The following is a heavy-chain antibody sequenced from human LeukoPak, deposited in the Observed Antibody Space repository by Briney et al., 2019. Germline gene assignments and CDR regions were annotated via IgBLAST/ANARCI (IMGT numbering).Heavy chain of an antibody. Sequence: ASVKVSCKASGYTFTSYGISWVRQAPGQGLEWMGGFDPEDGETIYAQKFQGRVTMTEDTSTDTAYMELSSLRSEDTAVYYCATDLQLVLEAFDIWGQGTMVTVSS. CDR2: FDPEDGET. V-gene: IGHV1-24*01. CDR3: ATDLQLVLEAFDI. J-gene: IGHJ3*02. D-gene: IGHD6-6*01. CDR1: GYTFTSYG.